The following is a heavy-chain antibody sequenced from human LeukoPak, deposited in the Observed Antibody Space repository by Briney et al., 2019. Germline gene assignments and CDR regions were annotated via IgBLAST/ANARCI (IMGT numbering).Heavy chain of an antibody. CDR2: ISSSSSYI. CDR3: ARASYGGNSFDY. D-gene: IGHD4-23*01. V-gene: IGHV3-21*01. J-gene: IGHJ4*02. Sequence: PGGSLRLSCAASGFTFSSYSMNWVRQAPGKGLEWVSSISSSSSYIYYADSVKGRFTISRDNAKNSLYLQMNSLRAEDTAVYYCARASYGGNSFDYWGQGTLVTVPS. CDR1: GFTFSSYS.